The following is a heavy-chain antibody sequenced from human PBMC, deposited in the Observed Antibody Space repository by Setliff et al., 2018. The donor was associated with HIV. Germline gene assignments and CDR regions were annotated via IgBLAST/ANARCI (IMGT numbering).Heavy chain of an antibody. J-gene: IGHJ4*02. CDR1: GGSITGYY. CDR3: TRGIGGIGYYPDY. Sequence: SETLSLTCTVSGGSITGYYWSWIRQPPGKGMEWIGYIYYNGGTNYNPSLKSRVTMLVGTSENHFTLKLTSVTAADTAMYYCTRGIGGIGYYPDYWGQGTLVTVSS. D-gene: IGHD3-22*01. CDR2: IYYNGGT. V-gene: IGHV4-59*01.